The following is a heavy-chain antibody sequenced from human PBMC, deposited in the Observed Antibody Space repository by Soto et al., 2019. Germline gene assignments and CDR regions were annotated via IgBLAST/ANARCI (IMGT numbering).Heavy chain of an antibody. CDR3: ASQIFGGPNWFDP. Sequence: QVQLQESGPGLVKPSQTLSLTCTVSGGSISSGGYYWSWIRQHPGKGLEWIGYIYYSGSTYYNPSLKSRVTIIVDTFKNHCSLKLISVTAADTAVYYCASQIFGGPNWFDPWCQGTLVTVSS. V-gene: IGHV4-31*03. J-gene: IGHJ5*02. CDR1: GGSISSGGYY. CDR2: IYYSGST. D-gene: IGHD3-3*01.